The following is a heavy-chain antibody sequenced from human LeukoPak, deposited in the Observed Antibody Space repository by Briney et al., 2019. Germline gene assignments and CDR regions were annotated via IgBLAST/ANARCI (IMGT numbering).Heavy chain of an antibody. Sequence: SETLSLTCTVSGGSISSYYWSWIRQPPGMGLEWIGYIYYSGSTNYNPSLTSRVTISVDTSNNQFSLKLSSVTAADTAVYYCARAGQQLVENWFDPWGQGTLVTVSS. CDR2: IYYSGST. V-gene: IGHV4-59*01. CDR1: GGSISSYY. J-gene: IGHJ5*02. D-gene: IGHD6-13*01. CDR3: ARAGQQLVENWFDP.